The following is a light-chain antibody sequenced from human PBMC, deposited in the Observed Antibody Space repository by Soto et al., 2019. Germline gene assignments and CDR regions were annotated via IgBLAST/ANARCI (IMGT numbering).Light chain of an antibody. CDR3: SSNTRSNTRV. CDR2: EVS. V-gene: IGLV2-14*03. Sequence: QSALTQPDSVSGSPGQSIASSCTGTSSDVGAYAFVSWYPQHPDKAHKLIIFEVSNRPSGVSTRFSGSKSFDTATLTISGLQSGDEADYYCSSNTRSNTRVLGTGTKLTVL. CDR1: SSDVGAYAF. J-gene: IGLJ1*01.